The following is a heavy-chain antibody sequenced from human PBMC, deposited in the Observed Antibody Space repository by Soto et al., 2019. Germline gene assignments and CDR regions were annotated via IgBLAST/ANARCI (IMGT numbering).Heavy chain of an antibody. D-gene: IGHD2-2*01. V-gene: IGHV3-30*18. CDR1: GFTFSSYG. J-gene: IGHJ2*01. CDR2: ISYDGSNK. CDR3: AKGPPYQQPAWYFDL. Sequence: QVQLVESGGGVVQPGRSLRLSCAASGFTFSSYGMHWVRQAPGKGLEWVAVISYDGSNKYYADSVKGRFTISRDNSKNTLYLQMNSLRAEDTAVYYCAKGPPYQQPAWYFDLWGRGTLVTVSS.